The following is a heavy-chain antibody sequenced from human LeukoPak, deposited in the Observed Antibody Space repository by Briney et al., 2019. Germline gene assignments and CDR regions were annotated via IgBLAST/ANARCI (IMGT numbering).Heavy chain of an antibody. V-gene: IGHV3-74*01. CDR1: GFAFSNYW. CDR2: INSDGSIT. J-gene: IGHJ4*02. D-gene: IGHD2-15*01. CDR3: ARAAAVSAIPSD. Sequence: QPGGSLRLSCAASGFAFSNYWMHWVRQAPGKGLMWVSRINSDGSITSYADSVKGRFTISRDNAKITLYLQMNSLRAEDTGVYYCARAAAVSAIPSDWGQGTLVIISS.